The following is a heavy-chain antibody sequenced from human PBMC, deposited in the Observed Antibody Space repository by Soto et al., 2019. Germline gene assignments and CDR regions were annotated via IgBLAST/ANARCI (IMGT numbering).Heavy chain of an antibody. J-gene: IGHJ4*02. Sequence: GGSLRLSCAASGFTFSSYAMHWVRQAPGKGLEWVAVISYDGSNKYYADSVKGRFTISRDNSKNTLYLQMNSLRAEDTAVYYCARDGGSGWYSVSYFDYWGQGTLVTVSS. D-gene: IGHD6-19*01. V-gene: IGHV3-30-3*01. CDR3: ARDGGSGWYSVSYFDY. CDR1: GFTFSSYA. CDR2: ISYDGSNK.